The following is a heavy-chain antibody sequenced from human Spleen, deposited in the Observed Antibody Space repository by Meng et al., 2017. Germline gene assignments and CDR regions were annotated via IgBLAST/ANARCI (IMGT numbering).Heavy chain of an antibody. V-gene: IGHV3-20*04. D-gene: IGHD3-10*01. Sequence: GGSLRLSCAASGFTFDDYGMSWVRQAPGKGLEWVSGINWNGGSTGYADSVKGRFTISRDNAKNSLYLQMNSLRAEDTALYYCARYSYGSGSYYIPPNWFDPWGQGTLVTVSS. CDR2: INWNGGST. J-gene: IGHJ5*02. CDR1: GFTFDDYG. CDR3: ARYSYGSGSYYIPPNWFDP.